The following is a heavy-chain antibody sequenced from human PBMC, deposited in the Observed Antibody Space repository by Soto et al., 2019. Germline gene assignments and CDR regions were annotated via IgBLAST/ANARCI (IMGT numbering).Heavy chain of an antibody. Sequence: PGGSLRLSCAASGFTFSSYWMSWVRQAPGKGLEWVANIKQDGSEKYYVDSVKGRFTISRDNAKNSLYLQMNSLRAEDTAVYYCARGGTYCSTTSCYFYYCAQGTLVPVSS. V-gene: IGHV3-7*05. CDR3: ARGGTYCSTTSCYFYY. CDR1: GFTFSSYW. J-gene: IGHJ4*02. CDR2: IKQDGSEK. D-gene: IGHD2-2*01.